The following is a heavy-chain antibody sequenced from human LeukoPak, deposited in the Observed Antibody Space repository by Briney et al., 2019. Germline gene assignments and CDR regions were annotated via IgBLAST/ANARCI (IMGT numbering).Heavy chain of an antibody. D-gene: IGHD6-6*01. CDR1: GGSISSSSYY. CDR3: ARRSIAARTFDY. V-gene: IGHV4-39*07. CDR2: IYYSGST. Sequence: SETLSLTRTVSGGSISSSSYYWGWIRQPPGKGLEWIGSIYYSGSTYYNPSLKSRVTVSVDTSKNQFSLKLSSVTAADTAVYYCARRSIAARTFDYWGQGTLVTVSS. J-gene: IGHJ4*02.